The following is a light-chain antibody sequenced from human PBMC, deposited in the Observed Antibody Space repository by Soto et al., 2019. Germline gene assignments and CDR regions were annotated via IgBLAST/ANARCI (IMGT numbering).Light chain of an antibody. J-gene: IGLJ1*01. V-gene: IGLV2-14*01. CDR3: SSYTSSSTFYV. CDR1: SSDVGGYND. CDR2: DVS. Sequence: QSALTQPASASGSPGQSITISCTGTSSDVGGYNDVSWYQQHPGKAPKLMIYDVSRRPAGVSNRFSGSKSGNTASLTISGLQAEDEADYYCSSYTSSSTFYVFGTGTKLTVL.